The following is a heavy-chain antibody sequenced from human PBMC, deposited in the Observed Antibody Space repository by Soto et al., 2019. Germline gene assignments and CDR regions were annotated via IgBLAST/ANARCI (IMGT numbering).Heavy chain of an antibody. Sequence: EVQLVESGGGLVKPGGSLRLSCEASGFTFNTAWMNWVRQAPGEGLEWVGRIKTSADGGATDYAAPVQGRFTISRDDSKNALYLHMNSLKTEDTAVYYCTTGSVEGVWGQGTTVTVSS. CDR2: IKTSADGGAT. CDR3: TTGSVEGV. D-gene: IGHD2-15*01. J-gene: IGHJ6*02. V-gene: IGHV3-15*07. CDR1: GFTFNTAW.